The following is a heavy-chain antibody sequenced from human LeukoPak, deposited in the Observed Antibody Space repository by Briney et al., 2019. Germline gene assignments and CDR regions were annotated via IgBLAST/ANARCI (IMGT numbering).Heavy chain of an antibody. D-gene: IGHD3-10*01. J-gene: IGHJ5*02. CDR3: ARDQDYYGSGVSWFDP. CDR2: INAGNGIT. Sequence: ASVKVSCKASGYTFTNYAIHWVRQAPGQRLEWMGWINAGNGITKYSHDFQGRVTITRDTSASTAYMELSSLRSEDMAVYYCARDQDYYGSGVSWFDPWGQGTLVTVSS. CDR1: GYTFTNYA. V-gene: IGHV1-3*03.